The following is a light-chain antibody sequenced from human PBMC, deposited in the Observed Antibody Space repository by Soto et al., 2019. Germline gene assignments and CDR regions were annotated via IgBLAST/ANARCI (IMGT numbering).Light chain of an antibody. CDR3: TSFAGSDKLI. CDR1: ASDIGAYNF. J-gene: IGLJ2*01. V-gene: IGLV2-8*01. CDR2: EVY. Sequence: QSVLTQPPSASGSPGQSATISCTGAASDIGAYNFVSWYQQHPGKAPKLMIYEVYKRPSGVPDRFSGSKSGNTASLTVSGLQADDEADYYCTSFAGSDKLIFGGGTKVTVL.